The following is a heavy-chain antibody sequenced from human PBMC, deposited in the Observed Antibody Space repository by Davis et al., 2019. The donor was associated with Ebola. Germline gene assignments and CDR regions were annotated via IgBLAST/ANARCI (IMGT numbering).Heavy chain of an antibody. CDR1: GFTSSSYG. CDR3: ASDIAVVPAAIGGSDY. Sequence: GGSLRLSCAASGFTSSSYGMHWVRQAPGKGLEWVAVISYDGSNKYYADSVKGRFTISRDNSKNTLYLQMNSLRAEDTAVYYCASDIAVVPAAIGGSDYWGQGTLVTVSS. CDR2: ISYDGSNK. D-gene: IGHD2-2*01. V-gene: IGHV3-30*03. J-gene: IGHJ4*02.